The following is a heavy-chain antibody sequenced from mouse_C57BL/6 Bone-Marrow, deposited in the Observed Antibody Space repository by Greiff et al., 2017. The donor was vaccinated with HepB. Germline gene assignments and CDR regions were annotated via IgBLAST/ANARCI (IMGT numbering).Heavy chain of an antibody. CDR3: ARCSVPFVNTLVEWWYFDV. CDR1: GYSFTDYN. Sequence: VQLKESGPELVKPGASVKISCKASGYSFTDYNMHWVKQSHGKSLEWIGVINPNYGTTSYNQKFKGKATLTVDQSSSTAYMQLNSLTSEDSAVYYCARCSVPFVNTLVEWWYFDVWGTGTTVTVSS. CDR2: INPNYGTT. D-gene: IGHD1-1*01. J-gene: IGHJ1*03. V-gene: IGHV1-39*01.